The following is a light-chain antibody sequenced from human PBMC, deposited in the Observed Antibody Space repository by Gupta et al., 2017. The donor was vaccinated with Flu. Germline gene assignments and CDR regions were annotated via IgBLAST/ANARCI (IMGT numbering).Light chain of an antibody. CDR3: QQSYKSPYT. J-gene: IGKJ3*01. V-gene: IGKV1-39*01. CDR1: QNIINY. Sequence: DIQMTQSPSSLSASVGDRFTLTCRASQNIINYLNWFQQRPGRAPKLLIYTASTLQSGVPSRFSGGGSGTTFTLTISSLQPEDFATYYCQQSYKSPYTFGPGTKLDFK. CDR2: TAS.